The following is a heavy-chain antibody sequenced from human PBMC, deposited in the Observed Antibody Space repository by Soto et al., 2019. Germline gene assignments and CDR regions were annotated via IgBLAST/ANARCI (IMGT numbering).Heavy chain of an antibody. Sequence: PSETLSLTCTVSGGSISSYYWSWIRQPPGKGLEWIGYIYYSGSTNYNPSLKSRVTISVDTSKNQFSLKLSSVPAADTAVYYCATADGNAWYTYWGQGTQVTVSS. D-gene: IGHD6-13*01. CDR1: GGSISSYY. CDR3: ATADGNAWYTY. CDR2: IYYSGST. V-gene: IGHV4-59*01. J-gene: IGHJ4*01.